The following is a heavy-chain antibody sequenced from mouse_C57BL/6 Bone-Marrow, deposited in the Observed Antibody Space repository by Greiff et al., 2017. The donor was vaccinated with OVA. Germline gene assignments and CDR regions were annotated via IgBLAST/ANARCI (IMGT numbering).Heavy chain of an antibody. V-gene: IGHV1-63*01. CDR1: GYTFTNYW. CDR2: IYPGGGYT. D-gene: IGHD1-1*01. Sequence: QVPLQQSGAELVRPGTSVKMSCTASGYTFTNYWIGWAKQRPGHGLEWIGDIYPGGGYTNYNEKFKGKATLTADKSSSTAYMQFSSLTSEDSAIYYCARLRHYAMDYWGQGTSVTVSS. CDR3: ARLRHYAMDY. J-gene: IGHJ4*01.